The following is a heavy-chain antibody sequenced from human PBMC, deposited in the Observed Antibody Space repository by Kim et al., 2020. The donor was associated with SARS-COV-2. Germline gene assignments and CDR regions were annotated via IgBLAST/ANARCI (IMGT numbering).Heavy chain of an antibody. CDR2: ISGSGGST. Sequence: GGSLRLSCAASGFTFSSYAMSWVRQAPGKGLEWVSAISGSGGSTYYADSVKGRFTISRDNSKNTLYLQMNSLRAEDTAVYYCARTYQSSSWYDDDFDIWGQGTMVTVSS. V-gene: IGHV3-23*01. CDR1: GFTFSSYA. J-gene: IGHJ3*02. CDR3: ARTYQSSSWYDDDFDI. D-gene: IGHD6-13*01.